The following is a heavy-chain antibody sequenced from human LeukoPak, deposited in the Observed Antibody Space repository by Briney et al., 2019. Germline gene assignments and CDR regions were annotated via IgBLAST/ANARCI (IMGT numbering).Heavy chain of an antibody. Sequence: ASVKVSCKASGYTFTSYDINWVRQATGQGLEWMGWMNPNSCNTGYAQKFQGRVTMTRNTSISTAYMELSSLRSEDTAVYYCARGAQRYDFWSGYYSDLSYYYYGMDVWGQGTTVTVSS. CDR1: GYTFTSYD. D-gene: IGHD3-3*01. J-gene: IGHJ6*02. CDR2: MNPNSCNT. CDR3: ARGAQRYDFWSGYYSDLSYYYYGMDV. V-gene: IGHV1-8*01.